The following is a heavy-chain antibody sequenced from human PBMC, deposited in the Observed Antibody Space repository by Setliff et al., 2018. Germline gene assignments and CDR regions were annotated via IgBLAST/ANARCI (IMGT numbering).Heavy chain of an antibody. Sequence: ASVKVSCKASGYTLSNSILSWVRQAPGQGLEWVGWISAYNGKTYSAQKFQDRVTLTTHTSTNMGYLELRDLRSDDTAVYYCRFWSSYYKNDYWAQGTLVTVSS. CDR3: RFWSSYYKNDY. CDR1: GYTLSNSI. CDR2: ISAYNGKT. J-gene: IGHJ4*02. D-gene: IGHD3-3*01. V-gene: IGHV1-18*01.